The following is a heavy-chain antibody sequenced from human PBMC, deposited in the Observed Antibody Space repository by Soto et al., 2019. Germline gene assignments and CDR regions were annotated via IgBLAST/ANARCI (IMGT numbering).Heavy chain of an antibody. CDR3: ASVSGNYATDAFDI. V-gene: IGHV3-53*01. J-gene: IGHJ3*02. CDR2: IYRGYTT. D-gene: IGHD1-26*01. CDR1: GFTVSSNY. Sequence: GSLRLSCAASGFTVSSNYMSWVRQAPGKGLEWVSVIYRGYTTYYADSVKGRFTISRDNSKSTLYLQMNSLRAEDTAVYYCASVSGNYATDAFDIWGQGTMVTVSS.